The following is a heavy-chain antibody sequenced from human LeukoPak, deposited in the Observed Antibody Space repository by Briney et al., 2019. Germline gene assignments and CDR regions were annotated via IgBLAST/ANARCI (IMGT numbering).Heavy chain of an antibody. CDR3: AREGVAAPQAQDFDY. CDR1: GFTFSSYS. V-gene: IGHV3-21*01. Sequence: PGGSLRLSCAASGFTFSSYSMNWVRQAPGKGLEWVSSISSSSSYIYYADSVKGRFTISRDNAKNSLYLQMNSLRAEDTAVYYCAREGVAAPQAQDFDYWGQGTLVTVSS. CDR2: ISSSSSYI. J-gene: IGHJ4*02. D-gene: IGHD2-15*01.